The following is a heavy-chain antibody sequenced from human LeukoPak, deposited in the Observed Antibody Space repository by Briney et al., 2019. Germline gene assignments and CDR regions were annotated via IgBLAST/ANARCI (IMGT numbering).Heavy chain of an antibody. D-gene: IGHD4-17*01. Sequence: GGSLRLSCAASTFTSSGHWMSWVRQAPGKGLEWVANIKEDGSEKYYLDSVKGRFTISRDNSKNTLYLQMNSLRAEDTAVYYCARVAVNRGFDYWGQGTLVTVSS. CDR3: ARVAVNRGFDY. CDR1: TFTSSGHW. V-gene: IGHV3-7*03. CDR2: IKEDGSEK. J-gene: IGHJ4*02.